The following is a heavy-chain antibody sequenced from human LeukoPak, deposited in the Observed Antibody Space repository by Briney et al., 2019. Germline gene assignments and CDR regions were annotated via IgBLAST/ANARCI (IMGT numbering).Heavy chain of an antibody. CDR3: AKDGYSSSPPMY. CDR2: ISGSGGST. V-gene: IGHV3-23*01. CDR1: GFTFSSYA. Sequence: GGSLRLSCAASGFTFSSYAMSWVRQAPGKGLEWVSAISGSGGSTYHADSVKGRFTISRDNSKNTLYLQMNSLRADDTAVYYCAKDGYSSSPPMYWGQGTLVTVSS. J-gene: IGHJ4*02. D-gene: IGHD6-13*01.